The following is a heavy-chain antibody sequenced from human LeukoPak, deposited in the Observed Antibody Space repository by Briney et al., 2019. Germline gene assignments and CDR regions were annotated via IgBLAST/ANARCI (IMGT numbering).Heavy chain of an antibody. CDR3: ARVFGYSSGWFSYYYYYMDV. Sequence: PGGSLRLSCAASVFTVSSNYMSWVRQAPGEGLEWGSVIYSGGSAYYADSVKGRFTISRDNSKNTLYLQMNSLRAEDTAVYYCARVFGYSSGWFSYYYYYMDVWGKGTTVTISS. J-gene: IGHJ6*03. CDR2: IYSGGSA. CDR1: VFTVSSNY. V-gene: IGHV3-66*01. D-gene: IGHD6-19*01.